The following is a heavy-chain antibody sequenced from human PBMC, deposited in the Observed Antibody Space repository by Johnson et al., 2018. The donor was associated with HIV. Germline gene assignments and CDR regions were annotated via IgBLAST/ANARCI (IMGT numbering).Heavy chain of an antibody. J-gene: IGHJ3*02. D-gene: IGHD2-8*02. CDR1: GFTLDDYG. Sequence: VQLVESGGGVVRPGGSLRLSCVASGFTLDDYGMSWVRQAPGKGLEWVSGINWNGGSTDYADSVKGRFTISRENANNSLYLQMNSLRAGDTAVYYCARTGVLGAFDIWGQGTKVIVSS. CDR2: INWNGGST. V-gene: IGHV3-20*04. CDR3: ARTGVLGAFDI.